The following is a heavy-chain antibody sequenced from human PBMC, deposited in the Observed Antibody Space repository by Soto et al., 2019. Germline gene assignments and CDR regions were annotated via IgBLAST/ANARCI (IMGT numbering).Heavy chain of an antibody. CDR3: ARDRYSSSPGYYYGMDV. CDR2: IYYSGST. CDR1: GGSISSGGYY. V-gene: IGHV4-31*03. Sequence: QVQLQESGPGLVKPSQTLSLTCTVSGGSISSGGYYWSWIRQHPGKGLEWIGYIYYSGSTYYNPSLKSRVTISVDTSKNQFSLKLSSVTAADTAVYYCARDRYSSSPGYYYGMDVWGQGTTVTVSS. D-gene: IGHD6-6*01. J-gene: IGHJ6*02.